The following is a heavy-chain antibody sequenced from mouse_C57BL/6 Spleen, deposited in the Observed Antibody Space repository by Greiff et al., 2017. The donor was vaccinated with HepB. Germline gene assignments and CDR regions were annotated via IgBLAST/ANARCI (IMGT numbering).Heavy chain of an antibody. J-gene: IGHJ4*01. Sequence: VQLKESGGGLVKPGGSLKLSCAASGFTFSSYAMSWVRQTPEKRLEWVATISDGGSYTYYPDNVKGRFTISRDNAKNNLYLQMSHLKSEDTAMYYCARAYGSYAMDYWGQGTSVTVSS. D-gene: IGHD2-10*02. CDR3: ARAYGSYAMDY. V-gene: IGHV5-4*01. CDR2: ISDGGSYT. CDR1: GFTFSSYA.